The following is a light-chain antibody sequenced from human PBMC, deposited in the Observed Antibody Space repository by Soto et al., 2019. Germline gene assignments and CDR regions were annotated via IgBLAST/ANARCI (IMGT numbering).Light chain of an antibody. J-gene: IGKJ1*01. CDR3: QQYDSSRT. V-gene: IGKV3-20*01. Sequence: EIVLTQSPGTLSLSPGERATLSCRASQSVSSRFLAWYQQKPGQAPRVLIYGASSRATGSPDRFSGSGSGTDFTLIISRLEPEDFAMYYCQQYDSSRTFGQGTKVE. CDR1: QSVSSRF. CDR2: GAS.